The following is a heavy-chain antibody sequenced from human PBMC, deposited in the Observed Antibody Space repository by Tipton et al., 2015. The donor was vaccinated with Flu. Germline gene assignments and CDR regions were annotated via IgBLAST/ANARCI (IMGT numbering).Heavy chain of an antibody. CDR2: IYNSGTT. CDR1: DGSITSYY. Sequence: LTCTVSDGSITSYYWSWIRQPPGKGLEWIGYIYNSGTTNFNPSLMSRLTISVDTSKNQFSLKLSSVTAADTAVYFCARARAPYYYYAMDVWGQGTTVTVSS. J-gene: IGHJ6*02. CDR3: ARARAPYYYYAMDV. V-gene: IGHV4-59*01.